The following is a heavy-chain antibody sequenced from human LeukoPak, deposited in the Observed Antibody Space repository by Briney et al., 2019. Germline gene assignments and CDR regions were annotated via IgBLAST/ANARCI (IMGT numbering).Heavy chain of an antibody. D-gene: IGHD6-13*01. CDR1: GGSISSSSYN. CDR2: IYYSGST. Sequence: PSETLSLTCIVSGGSISSSSYNWGWIRRPPGKGLEWIGSIYYSGSTYYNPSLKSRLTISVDTSKNQFSLKPSSVTAADTAVYYCARHDRIIASPLVWGQGTLVTVSS. V-gene: IGHV4-39*01. J-gene: IGHJ4*02. CDR3: ARHDRIIASPLV.